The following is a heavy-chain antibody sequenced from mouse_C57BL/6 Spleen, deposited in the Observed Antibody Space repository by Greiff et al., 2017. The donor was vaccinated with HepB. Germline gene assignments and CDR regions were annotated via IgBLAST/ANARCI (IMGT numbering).Heavy chain of an antibody. CDR2: IDPSDSET. D-gene: IGHD1-1*01. J-gene: IGHJ2*01. V-gene: IGHV1-52*01. CDR1: GYTFTSYW. CDR3: ASLSSLRSGFDY. Sequence: QVQLKQPGAELVRPGSSVKLSCKASGYTFTSYWMHWVKQRPIQGLEWIGNIDPSDSETHYNQKFKDKATLTVDKSSSTAYMQLSSLTSEDSAVYYCASLSSLRSGFDYWGQGTTLTVSS.